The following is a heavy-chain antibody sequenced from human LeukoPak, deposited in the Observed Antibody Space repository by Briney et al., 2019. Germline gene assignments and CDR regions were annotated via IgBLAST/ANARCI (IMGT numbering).Heavy chain of an antibody. D-gene: IGHD5-18*01. Sequence: ASVKVSCKASGYTFTSYGISWVRQTPGQGLEWVGWITAYDGNTNYTQKLRGRVTMTTDTSTSTAYMELRSLRSDDTAVYYCARDHRRGYSYGLGIVVVRPFDIWGQGTMVTVSS. J-gene: IGHJ3*02. CDR1: GYTFTSYG. CDR3: ARDHRRGYSYGLGIVVVRPFDI. V-gene: IGHV1-18*01. CDR2: ITAYDGNT.